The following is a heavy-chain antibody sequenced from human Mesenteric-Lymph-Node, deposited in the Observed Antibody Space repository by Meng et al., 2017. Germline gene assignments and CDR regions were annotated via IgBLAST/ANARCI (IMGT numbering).Heavy chain of an antibody. D-gene: IGHD3-10*01. CDR2: IHDSGST. CDR1: FASIISGGTF. V-gene: IGHV4-31*03. Sequence: VQPQAPGPCLESPDHTLSLPCTVVFASIISGGTFWSCIRHHPGKGPEWIAYIHDSGSTYYNPSLKSRVTIAADTSKNQFSLKLSSVTAADTAVYYCARASYGSGSPLGESWFDPWGQGTLVTVSS. CDR3: ARASYGSGSPLGESWFDP. J-gene: IGHJ5*02.